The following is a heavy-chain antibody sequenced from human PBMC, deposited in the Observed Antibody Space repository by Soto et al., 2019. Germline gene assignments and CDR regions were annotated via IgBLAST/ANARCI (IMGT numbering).Heavy chain of an antibody. V-gene: IGHV4-4*02. J-gene: IGHJ4*02. CDR1: GVSISSDNW. CDR2: IHRSGST. CDR3: ARDQGSHPGD. D-gene: IGHD6-13*01. Sequence: QVQLQESGPGLVRPSGTVSLTCAVSGVSISSDNWWSWVRQPPGKALEWIGEIHRSGSTNYTPSLKSRVTMSVVPSKDLFSLTLTSVTAADTAFYYCARDQGSHPGDWGQGTLVSVSS.